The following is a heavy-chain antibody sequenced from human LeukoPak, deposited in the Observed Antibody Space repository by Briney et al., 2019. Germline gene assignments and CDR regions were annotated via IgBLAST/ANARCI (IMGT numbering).Heavy chain of an antibody. J-gene: IGHJ5*02. CDR2: ISYGGSNK. Sequence: GGSLRLSCAASGFTFSSYGMHWVRQAPGKGLEWVAIISYGGSNKYYADSVKGRFTISRDNSKNTLYLQMNSLRTEDTAVYYCAKDRYSTHNWFDPWGQGTLVTVSS. CDR1: GFTFSSYG. CDR3: AKDRYSTHNWFDP. D-gene: IGHD5-12*01. V-gene: IGHV3-30*18.